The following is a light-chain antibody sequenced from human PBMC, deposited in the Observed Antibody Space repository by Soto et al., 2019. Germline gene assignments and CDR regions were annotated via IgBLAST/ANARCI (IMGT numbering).Light chain of an antibody. CDR1: ISDIGGYNF. J-gene: IGLJ1*01. V-gene: IGLV2-14*01. Sequence: QSVLTQPASVSGSPGQSITISCTGTISDIGGYNFISWYQHHPGKAPKLVIYDVNNRPSGISYRFSGSKSGNTASLTISGLQAEDEGDYYCSSYAGSNNYVFGTGTKVTVL. CDR2: DVN. CDR3: SSYAGSNNYV.